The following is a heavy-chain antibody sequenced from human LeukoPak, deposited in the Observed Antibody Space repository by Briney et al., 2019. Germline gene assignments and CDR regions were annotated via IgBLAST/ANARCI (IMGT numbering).Heavy chain of an antibody. CDR3: ANDSYDYDSHFEDVFDS. J-gene: IGHJ3*01. CDR1: GGSISSHY. V-gene: IGHV4-59*11. CDR2: IYYSGST. D-gene: IGHD3-22*01. Sequence: SETLSLTCTVSGGSISSHYWSWIRQPPGKGLEWIGYIYYSGSTNYNPSLKSRVTISVDTSKNQFSLKLSSVTAADTALYYCANDSYDYDSHFEDVFDSWGQGTMVTVSS.